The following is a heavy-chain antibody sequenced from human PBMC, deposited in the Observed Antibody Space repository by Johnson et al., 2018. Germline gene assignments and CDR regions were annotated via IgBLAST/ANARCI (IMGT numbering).Heavy chain of an antibody. CDR1: GFTFDDYA. J-gene: IGHJ6*03. Sequence: VQLLETGGGLVQAGRTMRLSCAASGFTFDDYAMHWVRQAPGKGLAWVSAISGSGGGTSYGDPVKGRFTISRDNSKNRLYLKMNSRRAEDTAVYYWGKEAWLRLDYYYYMDVWGKGTTVTVSS. V-gene: IGHV3-23*01. CDR2: ISGSGGGT. D-gene: IGHD5-12*01. CDR3: GKEAWLRLDYYYYMDV.